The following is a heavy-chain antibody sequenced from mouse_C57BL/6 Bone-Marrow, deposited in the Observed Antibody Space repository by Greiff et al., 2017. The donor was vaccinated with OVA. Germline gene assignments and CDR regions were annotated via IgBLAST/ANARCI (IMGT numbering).Heavy chain of an antibody. CDR1: GFSLTSYG. J-gene: IGHJ4*01. CDR3: ARMVTYAMDY. V-gene: IGHV2-2*01. D-gene: IGHD2-2*01. CDR2: IWSGGST. Sequence: VQGVESGPGLVQPSQSLSITCTVSGFSLTSYGVHWVRQSPGKGLEWLGVIWSGGSTDYNAAFISRLSISKDNSKSQVFFKMNRLQADDTAIYYCARMVTYAMDYWGQGTSVTVSS.